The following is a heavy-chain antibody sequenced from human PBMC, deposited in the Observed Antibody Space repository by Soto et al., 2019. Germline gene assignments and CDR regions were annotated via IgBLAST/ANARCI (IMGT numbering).Heavy chain of an antibody. J-gene: IGHJ6*02. CDR2: INPNSGGT. D-gene: IGHD6-13*01. Sequence: ASVKVSCKASGYTFTGYYMHWVRQAPGQVLEWMGWINPNSGGTNYAQKFQGRVTMTRDTSISTAYMELSRLRSDDTAVYYCARNFIAAAGTGYYYGMDVWGQGTTVTVSS. CDR1: GYTFTGYY. V-gene: IGHV1-2*02. CDR3: ARNFIAAAGTGYYYGMDV.